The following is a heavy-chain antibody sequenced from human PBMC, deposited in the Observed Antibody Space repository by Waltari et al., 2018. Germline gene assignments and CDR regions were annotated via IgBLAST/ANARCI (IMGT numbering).Heavy chain of an antibody. Sequence: EAQLLESGGGLVQPGGSLRLSCAASGFTFSSYAMDWVRQVPGKGWELVSGSSGTGTMTYYADSVKGRFTVARDLSTNAVSLQLSGLRPEDTAVYYCAKEATYCTSASCFEDYFNHGMDVWGQGTTVTVS. D-gene: IGHD2-2*01. J-gene: IGHJ6*02. V-gene: IGHV3-23*01. CDR2: SSGTGTMT. CDR3: AKEATYCTSASCFEDYFNHGMDV. CDR1: GFTFSSYA.